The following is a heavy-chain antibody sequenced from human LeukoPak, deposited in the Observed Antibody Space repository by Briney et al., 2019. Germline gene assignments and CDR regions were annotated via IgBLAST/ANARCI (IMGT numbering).Heavy chain of an antibody. CDR1: GYSISSGYY. CDR2: INYSGNT. CDR3: SRRISSGSYSDY. V-gene: IGHV4-38-2*01. Sequence: SETLSLTCAVSGYSISSGYYWGWIRQSPGKGLEWIGSINYSGNTYYNPSLKSRVTMSVDTSKNQFSLKLSSVTAADTAVYHCSRRISSGSYSDYWGQGTLVTVSS. J-gene: IGHJ4*02. D-gene: IGHD1-26*01.